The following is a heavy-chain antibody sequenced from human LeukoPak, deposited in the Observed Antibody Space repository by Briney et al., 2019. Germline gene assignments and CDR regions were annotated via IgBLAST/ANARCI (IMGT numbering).Heavy chain of an antibody. V-gene: IGHV4-4*07. J-gene: IGHJ6*03. CDR2: IYTSGST. D-gene: IGHD5-18*01. CDR1: GGSISSYY. CDR3: ASAIQRLNYYYYMVV. Sequence: SETLSLTCTVSGGSISSYYWSWIRQPAGKGLDWIGRIYTSGSTNYNPSLKSRVTMSVDTSKNQFSLKLRSVTAADTAVYYCASAIQRLNYYYYMVVWGKGTTVTVS.